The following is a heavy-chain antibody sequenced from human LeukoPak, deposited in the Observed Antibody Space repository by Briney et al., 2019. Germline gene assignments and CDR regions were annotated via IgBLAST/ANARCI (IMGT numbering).Heavy chain of an antibody. J-gene: IGHJ5*02. CDR2: TSAYNGNT. V-gene: IGHV1-18*01. D-gene: IGHD6-19*01. Sequence: ASVKVSCKASGYTFTSYGISWVRQAPGQGLEWMGWTSAYNGNTNYAQKLQGRVTMTTDTSTSTAYRELRSLRSDDTAVYYCARVGIAVAGTGSWFDPWGQGTLVTVSS. CDR3: ARVGIAVAGTGSWFDP. CDR1: GYTFTSYG.